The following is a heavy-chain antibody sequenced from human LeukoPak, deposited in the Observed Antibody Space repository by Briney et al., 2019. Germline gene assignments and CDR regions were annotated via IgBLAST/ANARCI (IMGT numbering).Heavy chain of an antibody. V-gene: IGHV4-59*01. D-gene: IGHD1-7*01. CDR1: GGSISSYY. J-gene: IGHJ6*03. Sequence: SETLSLTCTVSGGSISSYYWSWIRQPPGKGLEWIGYIYYSGSTNYNPSLKSRVTISVDTSKNQFSLKLSSVTAADTAVYYCARAGRTTGYYYHYMDVWGKGTTVTVSS. CDR2: IYYSGST. CDR3: ARAGRTTGYYYHYMDV.